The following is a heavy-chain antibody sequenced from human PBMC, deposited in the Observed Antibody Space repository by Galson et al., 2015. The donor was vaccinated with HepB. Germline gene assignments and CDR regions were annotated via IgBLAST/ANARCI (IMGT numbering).Heavy chain of an antibody. J-gene: IGHJ3*02. CDR3: VKLGYCSSTSCEAYDAFDI. CDR2: ISSNGGST. Sequence: SLRLSCAASGFTFSSYAMHWVRQAPGKGLEYVSAISSNGGSTYYADSVKGRFTISRDNSKNPLYLQMSSLRAEDTAVYYCVKLGYCSSTSCEAYDAFDIWGQGTMVTVSS. CDR1: GFTFSSYA. V-gene: IGHV3-64D*06. D-gene: IGHD2-2*01.